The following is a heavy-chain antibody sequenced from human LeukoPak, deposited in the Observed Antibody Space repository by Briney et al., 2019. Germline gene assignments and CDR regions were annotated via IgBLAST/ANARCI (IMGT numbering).Heavy chain of an antibody. CDR1: GFTFNNYA. CDR3: ARILSGSGSYGAFDI. Sequence: GGSLSLSCAASGFTFNNYAMIWVGQAPGKGLEWVSGISGSGSDTYYEDSVKGRFTISRDNSKNTLFLQMNSLRAEDTAVYYCARILSGSGSYGAFDIWGQGTMVTVSS. V-gene: IGHV3-23*01. CDR2: ISGSGSDT. J-gene: IGHJ3*02. D-gene: IGHD1-26*01.